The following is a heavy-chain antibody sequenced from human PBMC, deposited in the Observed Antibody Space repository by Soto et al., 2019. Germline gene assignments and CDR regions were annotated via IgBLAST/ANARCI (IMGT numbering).Heavy chain of an antibody. CDR2: ISHLEST. D-gene: IGHD2-21*02. Sequence: SETLSLTCTVSGASISSGGFSWSWIRQSPGKGLEWIGYISHLESTYFHPSFKSRPTMSIDRTRNPFSLKLSSVTAADMAVYYCARGGDYHSFDYCGHGVLVTVSP. CDR3: ARGGDYHSFDY. J-gene: IGHJ4*01. CDR1: GASISSGGFS. V-gene: IGHV4-30-2*06.